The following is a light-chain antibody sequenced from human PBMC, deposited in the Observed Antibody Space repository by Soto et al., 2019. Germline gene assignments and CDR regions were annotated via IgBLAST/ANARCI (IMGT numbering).Light chain of an antibody. CDR3: QQYSSTPRP. CDR2: WAS. J-gene: IGKJ1*01. V-gene: IGKV4-1*01. Sequence: DIVMTQSPDSLAVSLGERATINCKSSQSVLYSSNNKNYLAWYQQKLGQPPKLLIYWASSRESGVPDRFSGSGSGTDFTLTISSLQAEDVAVYYGQQYSSTPRPFGQGTTVDIX. CDR1: QSVLYSSNNKNY.